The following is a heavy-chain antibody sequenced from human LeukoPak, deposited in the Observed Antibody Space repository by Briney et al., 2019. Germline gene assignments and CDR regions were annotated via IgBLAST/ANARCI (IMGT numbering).Heavy chain of an antibody. CDR1: GYTFSDYY. D-gene: IGHD6-6*01. Sequence: RASVKVPCKASGYTFSDYYIHWVRQAPGQGLVWMGWINPKRGGTKYAQKFQGRVTMTRDTSISTVYMELSRLRTDDTAVYYCARLGSSSFDWGQGTLVTVSS. J-gene: IGHJ4*02. V-gene: IGHV1-2*02. CDR3: ARLGSSSFD. CDR2: INPKRGGT.